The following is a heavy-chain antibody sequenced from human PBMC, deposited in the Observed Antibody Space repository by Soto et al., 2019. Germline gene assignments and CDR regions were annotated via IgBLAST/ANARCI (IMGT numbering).Heavy chain of an antibody. CDR3: ARAGAATLSDY. Sequence: SETLSLTCTVSGGSISSYYWTWIRQPPGKGLEWIGFIYNSGSTHYNPSLRSRVTISVDTSKNQFSLKLSSVTAADTAVYYCARAGAATLSDYWGQGTLVTVSS. CDR2: IYNSGST. J-gene: IGHJ4*02. CDR1: GGSISSYY. D-gene: IGHD2-15*01. V-gene: IGHV4-59*01.